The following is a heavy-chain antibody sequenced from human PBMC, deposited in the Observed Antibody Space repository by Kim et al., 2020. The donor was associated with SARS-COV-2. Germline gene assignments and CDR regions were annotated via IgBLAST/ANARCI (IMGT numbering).Heavy chain of an antibody. CDR3: ATLEGGRSRTFDY. J-gene: IGHJ4*02. CDR1: GFSFSTSW. V-gene: IGHV3-7*01. CDR2: IKEDGSEK. Sequence: GGSLRLSCAASGFSFSTSWMTWVRQAPGKGLEWVANIKEDGSEKYLLDSVKGRFTVSRDNARNSLFLQMNSLRAEDTAMYFCATLEGGRSRTFDYWGRGT. D-gene: IGHD1-1*01.